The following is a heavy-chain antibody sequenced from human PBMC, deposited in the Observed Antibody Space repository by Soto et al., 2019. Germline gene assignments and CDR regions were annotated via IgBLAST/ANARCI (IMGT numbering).Heavy chain of an antibody. J-gene: IGHJ5*02. CDR2: INAGNGNT. CDR3: AGVGTIWGNWFDP. D-gene: IGHD3-3*01. Sequence: QGQLVQSGAEVKKPGASVKVSCKASGYTFTSYAMHWVRQAPGQRLEWMGWINAGNGNTKYSQKFQGRVTITRDTFASTAYMELSSLRSEDTAVYYSAGVGTIWGNWFDPWGQRTLVTVSS. V-gene: IGHV1-3*01. CDR1: GYTFTSYA.